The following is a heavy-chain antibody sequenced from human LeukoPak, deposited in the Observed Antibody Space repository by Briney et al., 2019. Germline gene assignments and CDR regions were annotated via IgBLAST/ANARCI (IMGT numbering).Heavy chain of an antibody. Sequence: ASVKVSCKASGYTFTSYYMHWVRQAPGQGLEWMGIINPSGGSTSYAQKLQGRVTMTRDMSTSTVYMELSSLRSEDTAVYYCARGTKEDTGFDYWGQGTLVTVSS. CDR2: INPSGGST. D-gene: IGHD5-18*01. CDR1: GYTFTSYY. V-gene: IGHV1-46*01. CDR3: ARGTKEDTGFDY. J-gene: IGHJ4*02.